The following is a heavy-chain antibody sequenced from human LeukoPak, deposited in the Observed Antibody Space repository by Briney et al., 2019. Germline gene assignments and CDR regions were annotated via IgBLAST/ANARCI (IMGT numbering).Heavy chain of an antibody. CDR1: GYSFTSYW. CDR3: ARHSCGYSYGCSYYYYYMDV. CDR2: IYPGDSDT. Sequence: GESLKISCKGSGYSFTSYWIAWVRQMPGKGMEYMGIIYPGDSDTRYSPSFQGQVTISADKSISTAYLQWSSLKASDTAMYYCARHSCGYSYGCSYYYYYMDVWGKGATVTVSS. D-gene: IGHD5-18*01. V-gene: IGHV5-51*01. J-gene: IGHJ6*03.